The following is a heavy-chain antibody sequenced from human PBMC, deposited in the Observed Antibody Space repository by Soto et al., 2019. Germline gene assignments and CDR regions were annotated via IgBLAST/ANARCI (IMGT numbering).Heavy chain of an antibody. CDR3: ARLRFRSIAAAGTNWFDP. CDR2: MNPNTGNS. D-gene: IGHD6-13*01. Sequence: ASVKVACKASGYTFTSYDIYGVRQATGQGLEWMGWMNPNTGNSGYAQKFQGRVTMTSDTSISTAHMELSSLRSDDTAVYYCARLRFRSIAAAGTNWFDPWGQGTLVTVSS. CDR1: GYTFTSYD. V-gene: IGHV1-8*01. J-gene: IGHJ5*02.